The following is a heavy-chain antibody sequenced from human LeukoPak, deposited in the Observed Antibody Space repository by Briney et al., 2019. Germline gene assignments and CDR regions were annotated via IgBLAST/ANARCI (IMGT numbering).Heavy chain of an antibody. CDR3: ARDCIGCHGFDY. J-gene: IGHJ4*02. CDR1: GYTFTNYG. D-gene: IGHD2-15*01. CDR2: VSAYADNT. Sequence: ASVKVSXKASGYTFTNYGTTWVRQAPGQGLEWMGWVSAYADNTNYVQKIQGRVTMTTDTSTSTAYMELRSLRPDDTAVYYCARDCIGCHGFDYWGQGTLVTVSS. V-gene: IGHV1-18*01.